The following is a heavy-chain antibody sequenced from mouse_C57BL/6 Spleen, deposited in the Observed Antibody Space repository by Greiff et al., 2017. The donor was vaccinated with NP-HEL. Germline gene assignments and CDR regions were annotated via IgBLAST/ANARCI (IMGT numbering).Heavy chain of an antibody. D-gene: IGHD2-1*01. J-gene: IGHJ1*03. Sequence: EVQLQQSGTVLARPGASVKMSCKTSGYTFTSYWMHWVKQRPGQGLEWIGAIYPGNSDTSYNQKFKGKAKLTAVTSASTAYMELSSLTKEDAAVYCCTGGNYEGYFDVWGTGTTVTVSS. V-gene: IGHV1-5*01. CDR1: GYTFTSYW. CDR3: TGGNYEGYFDV. CDR2: IYPGNSDT.